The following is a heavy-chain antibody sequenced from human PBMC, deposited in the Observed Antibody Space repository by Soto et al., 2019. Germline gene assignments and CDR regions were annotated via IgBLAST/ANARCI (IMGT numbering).Heavy chain of an antibody. CDR3: ARAPGLGVARIDY. D-gene: IGHD6-19*01. J-gene: IGHJ4*02. V-gene: IGHV4-59*02. Sequence: QVQLQESGPGLVKPSETLSVTCTVSGGSVTGFYWSWLRQPPGKGLEWIGYIFHSGSSNYNPSLRSLVTISVDTSKSLISRRLTSVTAADTAVYYCARAPGLGVARIDYWGQGTLGTVS. CDR1: GGSVTGFY. CDR2: IFHSGSS.